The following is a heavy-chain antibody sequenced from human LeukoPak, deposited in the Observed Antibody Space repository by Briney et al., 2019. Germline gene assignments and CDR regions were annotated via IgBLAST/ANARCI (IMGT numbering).Heavy chain of an antibody. V-gene: IGHV3-48*03. Sequence: GGSLRLSCAASGFTFSSHEMNWVRQAPGKGLEWVSYISHSGSTIEYADSVRGRFTISRDNAKNSLYLQMNSLRAEDTAVYYCAREYSGRFYGMDVWGQGTTVTVSS. D-gene: IGHD5-12*01. CDR1: GFTFSSHE. CDR2: ISHSGSTI. CDR3: AREYSGRFYGMDV. J-gene: IGHJ6*02.